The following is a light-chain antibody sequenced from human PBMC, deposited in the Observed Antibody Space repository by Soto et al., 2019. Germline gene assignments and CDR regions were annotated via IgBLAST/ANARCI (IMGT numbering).Light chain of an antibody. CDR3: SSYAGSNIV. CDR1: SSDVGGYNF. Sequence: QSALTQPPSASGSPGQSVTVSCTGTSSDVGGYNFVSWYQLHPGKAPKLMIYEVNKRPSGVPARFSGSKSGNTASLTVSGLQAEYEADYYCSSYAGSNIVFGGGTKVTVL. V-gene: IGLV2-8*01. CDR2: EVN. J-gene: IGLJ2*01.